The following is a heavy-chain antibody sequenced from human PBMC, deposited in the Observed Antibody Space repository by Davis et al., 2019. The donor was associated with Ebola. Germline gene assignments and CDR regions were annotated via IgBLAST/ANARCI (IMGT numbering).Heavy chain of an antibody. J-gene: IGHJ5*02. D-gene: IGHD6-6*01. CDR1: GFTFSSYE. CDR3: AKDIRMYSSSSPWFDP. CDR2: ISSSSSYT. Sequence: GESLKISCAASGFTFSSYEMNWVRQAPGKGLEWVSYISSSSSYTNYADSVKGRFTISRDNAKNSLYLQMNSLRAEDTALYYCAKDIRMYSSSSPWFDPWGQGTLVTVSS. V-gene: IGHV3-21*05.